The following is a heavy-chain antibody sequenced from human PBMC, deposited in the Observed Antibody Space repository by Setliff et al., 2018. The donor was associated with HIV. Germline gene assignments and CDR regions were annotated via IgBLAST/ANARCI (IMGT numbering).Heavy chain of an antibody. CDR3: ARVYSSGWYGGADYYYYGMDV. CDR1: GGTFSSYA. Sequence: SVKVSCKASGGTFSSYAISWVRQAPGQGLEWMGGIIPILGIANYAQKFQGRVTITADKSTSTAYMELSSLRSEDTAVYYCARVYSSGWYGGADYYYYGMDVWGQGTTVTVSS. V-gene: IGHV1-69*10. D-gene: IGHD6-19*01. CDR2: IIPILGIA. J-gene: IGHJ6*02.